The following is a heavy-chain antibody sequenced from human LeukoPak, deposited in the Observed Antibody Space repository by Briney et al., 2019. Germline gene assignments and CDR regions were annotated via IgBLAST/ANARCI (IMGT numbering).Heavy chain of an antibody. V-gene: IGHV4-39*07. CDR3: ARSPTHMRLVRGVLYYFDY. CDR1: GGSISSSSYY. CDR2: IYYSGST. D-gene: IGHD3-10*01. J-gene: IGHJ4*02. Sequence: SETLSLTCTVSGGSISSSSYYWGWIRQPPGKGLEWIGSIYYSGSTNYNPSLKSRVTISVDTSKNQFSLKLSSVTAADTAVYYCARSPTHMRLVRGVLYYFDYWGQGTLVTVSS.